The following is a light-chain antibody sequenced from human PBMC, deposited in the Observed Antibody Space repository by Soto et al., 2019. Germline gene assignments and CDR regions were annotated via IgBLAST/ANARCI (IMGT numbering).Light chain of an antibody. Sequence: QSVLTQPASVSGSPGQSITISCTGTSSDVGSYNLVSWYQQHPGKAPKLMIYEGSKRPSGVSNRFSVSKSGNTASLTISGLQAEVEADYYCCSYAGSSTFVFGGGTKLTVL. CDR1: SSDVGSYNL. V-gene: IGLV2-23*01. J-gene: IGLJ2*01. CDR2: EGS. CDR3: CSYAGSSTFV.